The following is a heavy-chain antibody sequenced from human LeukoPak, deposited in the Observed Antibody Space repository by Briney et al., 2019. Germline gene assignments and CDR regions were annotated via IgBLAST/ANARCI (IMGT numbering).Heavy chain of an antibody. D-gene: IGHD6-19*01. CDR2: ISAFNGNT. Sequence: ASVKVSCKASGYTFTSYGISWVRQAPGQGLEWMGWISAFNGNTNYAQKLQGRVTMTTDTSTSTAYIELRSMRSDDTAVYYCARTPSVTVAAAKYNWFDPWGQGTLVTVSS. J-gene: IGHJ5*02. CDR1: GYTFTSYG. V-gene: IGHV1-18*01. CDR3: ARTPSVTVAAAKYNWFDP.